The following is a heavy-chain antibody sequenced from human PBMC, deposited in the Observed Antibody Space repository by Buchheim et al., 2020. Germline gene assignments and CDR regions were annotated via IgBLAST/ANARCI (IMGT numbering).Heavy chain of an antibody. CDR2: INHSGST. J-gene: IGHJ6*02. D-gene: IGHD6-13*01. V-gene: IGHV4-34*01. CDR1: GASISGYY. CDR3: ARGLGAAAGIYYYGMDV. Sequence: QVQLQESGPGLVKPSETLSLTCTVSGASISGYYWSWIRQPPGKGLEWIGEINHSGSTNYNPSLKSRVTISVDTSKNQFSLKLSSVTAADTAVYYCARGLGAAAGIYYYGMDVWGQGTT.